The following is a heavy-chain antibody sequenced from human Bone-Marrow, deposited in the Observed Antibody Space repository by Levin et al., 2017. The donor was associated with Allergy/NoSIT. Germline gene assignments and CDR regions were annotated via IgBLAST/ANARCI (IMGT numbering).Heavy chain of an antibody. V-gene: IGHV3-30-3*01. CDR3: AREAVTTSLIFDY. Sequence: GESLKISCAASGFTFSSYAMHWVRQAPGKGLEWVAVISYDGSNKYYADSVKGRFTISRDNSKNTLYLQMNSLRAEDTAVYYCAREAVTTSLIFDYWGQGTLVTVSS. D-gene: IGHD4-17*01. J-gene: IGHJ4*02. CDR2: ISYDGSNK. CDR1: GFTFSSYA.